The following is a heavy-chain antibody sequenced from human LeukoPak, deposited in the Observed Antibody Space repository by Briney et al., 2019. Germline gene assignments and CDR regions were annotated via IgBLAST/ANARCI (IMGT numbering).Heavy chain of an antibody. V-gene: IGHV4-38-2*01. Sequence: SETLSLTCSVSGYSISSGYYWGWIRQPPGKGLEWIGSIYYSGTIYYNPSLKSRVTISVDRSKNQFSLKLSSVTAADTAVYYCARLELYGGNPPMDYWGQGTLVTVSS. D-gene: IGHD4-23*01. CDR1: GYSISSGYY. J-gene: IGHJ4*02. CDR2: IYYSGTI. CDR3: ARLELYGGNPPMDY.